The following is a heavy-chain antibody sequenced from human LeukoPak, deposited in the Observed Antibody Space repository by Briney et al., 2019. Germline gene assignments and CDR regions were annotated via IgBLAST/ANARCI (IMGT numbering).Heavy chain of an antibody. CDR3: VKDIRRGDNYGYDQFAY. Sequence: GGSLRLSCTASGFTFTKYGMHWVRQAPGKGLEWLTFIQYDGANKYYADSVKGRFTISRDNSRNTLYLQMNSLRTEDTALYYCVKDIRRGDNYGYDQFAYWGQGTLVTVSS. CDR1: GFTFTKYG. D-gene: IGHD5-18*01. V-gene: IGHV3-30*02. CDR2: IQYDGANK. J-gene: IGHJ4*02.